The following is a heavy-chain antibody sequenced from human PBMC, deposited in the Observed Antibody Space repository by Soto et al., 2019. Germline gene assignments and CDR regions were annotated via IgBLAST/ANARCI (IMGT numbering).Heavy chain of an antibody. CDR3: AKDALGDYFYYGMDV. CDR1: GFTFNYYA. V-gene: IGHV3-23*01. J-gene: IGHJ6*02. CDR2: ISDSGGRT. Sequence: EVQLLESGGGLVQPGGSLRLSCAVSGFTFNYYAMNWVRQAPGKGLEWVSSISDSGGRTYYADSVKGRFTISRDNSKNTLYLQMNSLRAEDTAIYYCAKDALGDYFYYGMDVWGQGTTVTVSS.